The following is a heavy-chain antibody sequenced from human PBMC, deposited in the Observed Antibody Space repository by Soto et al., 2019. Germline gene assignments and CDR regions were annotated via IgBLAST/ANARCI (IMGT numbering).Heavy chain of an antibody. Sequence: SETLSLTCTVSGGSISSGGYYWSWIRQHPGKGLEWIGYIYYSGSTYYNPSLKSRVTISVDTSKNQFSLKLSSVTAADTAVYYCARNIVDIEGVVAAPSLFAPWSQGTLVTVSS. D-gene: IGHD2-15*01. CDR1: GGSISSGGYY. CDR2: IYYSGST. J-gene: IGHJ5*02. CDR3: ARNIVDIEGVVAAPSLFAP. V-gene: IGHV4-31*03.